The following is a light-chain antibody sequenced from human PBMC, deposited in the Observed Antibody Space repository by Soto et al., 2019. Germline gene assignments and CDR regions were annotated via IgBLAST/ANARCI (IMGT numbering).Light chain of an antibody. CDR3: QQYGSSPPYT. V-gene: IGKV3-20*01. CDR2: GAS. Sequence: EIVLTQSPGTLSLSPGDRAILSCRANQSVSSASLAWYQQKPGQAPRLLISGASIRATGIPERFSGSGSVTDFTRTISRLEPEDSAVYYCQQYGSSPPYTFGHGTKLESK. J-gene: IGKJ2*01. CDR1: QSVSSAS.